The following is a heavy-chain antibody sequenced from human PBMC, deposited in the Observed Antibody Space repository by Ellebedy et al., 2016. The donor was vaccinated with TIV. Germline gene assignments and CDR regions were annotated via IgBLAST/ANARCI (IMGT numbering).Heavy chain of an antibody. CDR1: GFTFSNYA. Sequence: GESLKISCVASGFTFSNYAMSWVRQIPGQGLEWVSGISGNGISAYYAGSVAGRFTFSIDNSQNSLYLQMNSLRAEDTAVYYCAKGARDYSGGYYYYAMDVWGQGTTVTVSS. V-gene: IGHV3-23*01. J-gene: IGHJ6*02. CDR3: AKGARDYSGGYYYYAMDV. CDR2: ISGNGISA. D-gene: IGHD2-15*01.